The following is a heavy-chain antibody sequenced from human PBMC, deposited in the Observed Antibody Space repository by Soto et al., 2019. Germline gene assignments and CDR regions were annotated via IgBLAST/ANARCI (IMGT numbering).Heavy chain of an antibody. CDR3: ARVADYYDSSGYAFDI. CDR2: IHYSGST. J-gene: IGHJ3*02. V-gene: IGHV4-59*12. CDR1: GGSISSYY. Sequence: SETLSLTCTVSGGSISSYYWTWIRQPPGKRLEWIGYIHYSGSTNYSPSLKSRVTISVDTSKNQFSLKLSSVTAADTAVYYCARVADYYDSSGYAFDIWGQGTMVTVSS. D-gene: IGHD3-22*01.